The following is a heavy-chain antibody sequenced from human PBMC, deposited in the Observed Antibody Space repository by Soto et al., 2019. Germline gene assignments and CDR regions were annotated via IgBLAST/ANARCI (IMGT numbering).Heavy chain of an antibody. J-gene: IGHJ6*02. CDR2: IFYSGST. V-gene: IGHV4-59*01. CDR3: ARDRKRKGYYGMDV. Sequence: PSETLSLTCTVSGGSISSYYWNWIRQPPGKGLEWIGYIFYSGSTNYNPSLKSRVTISVDTSKNQFSLKLNSVTAADTAVYYCARDRKRKGYYGMDVWGQGTTVTV. CDR1: GGSISSYY.